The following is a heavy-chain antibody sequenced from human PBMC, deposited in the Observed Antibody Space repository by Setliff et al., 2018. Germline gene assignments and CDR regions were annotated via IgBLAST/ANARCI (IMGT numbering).Heavy chain of an antibody. CDR1: GGSISPYF. CDR3: ARLSWNGLRYYGLDV. J-gene: IGHJ6*02. D-gene: IGHD3-3*01. Sequence: LSLTCTVSGGSISPYFWSWIRQPPGKGLESIGYIQKSGSTNYNPSLMSRVSISVDTSKNQFSLKLRSVTAADTAVYYCARLSWNGLRYYGLDVWGQGTTVTVSS. CDR2: IQKSGST. V-gene: IGHV4-59*01.